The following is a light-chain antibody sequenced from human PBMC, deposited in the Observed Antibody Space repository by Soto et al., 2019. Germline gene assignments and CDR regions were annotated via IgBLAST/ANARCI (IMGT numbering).Light chain of an antibody. Sequence: DIQVTQYPSPLAAAAGDRVTFTCRASQSISSWLAWDRQKQGKAPKLLIYEASSLESGVPSRFSGSGSGTEFTLTISSLQPDDFATYYCQQYNSYPYTFGQGTKLEIK. J-gene: IGKJ2*01. CDR1: QSISSW. CDR2: EAS. V-gene: IGKV1-5*03. CDR3: QQYNSYPYT.